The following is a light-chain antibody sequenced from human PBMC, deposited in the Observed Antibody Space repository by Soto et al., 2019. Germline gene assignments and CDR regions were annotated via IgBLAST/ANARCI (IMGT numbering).Light chain of an antibody. CDR2: GAS. CDR3: QQYNDWPRT. CDR1: QSVSSN. V-gene: IGKV3-15*01. J-gene: IGKJ1*01. Sequence: EEVMTQSPGMLSVSPGERATLSCRASQSVSSNLAWYQQRPGQAPRLLIHGASTRATGVPARFSGSGSGTEFTLTISGLQSEDFAFYYCQQYNDWPRTFGQGTKVEIK.